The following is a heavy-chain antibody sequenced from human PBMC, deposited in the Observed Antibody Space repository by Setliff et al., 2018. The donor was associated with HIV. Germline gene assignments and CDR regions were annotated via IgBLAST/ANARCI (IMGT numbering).Heavy chain of an antibody. J-gene: IGHJ4*02. CDR1: DFTFSNSA. V-gene: IGHV3-7*01. CDR3: AGDPADIRTFDY. D-gene: IGHD2-15*01. Sequence: GGSLRLSCVGSDFTFSNSAMSWVRQGPGKGLEWVANIKQDGSEKYYVDSVKGRFTISGDNARASFYLQMNSLRAEDTAVYYCAGDPADIRTFDYWGQGTLVTFSS. CDR2: IKQDGSEK.